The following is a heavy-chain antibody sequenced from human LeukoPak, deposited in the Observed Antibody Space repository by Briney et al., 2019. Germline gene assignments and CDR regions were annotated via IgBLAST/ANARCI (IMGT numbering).Heavy chain of an antibody. D-gene: IGHD1-26*01. V-gene: IGHV3-30-3*01. Sequence: GALRLSCAASGFTFNSFALHWVRQAPGKGLEGVAVISYDGSNKYYADSVKGRFTLSRDNSKNTPYLQMNSLRAEDTAVYYCARARSSGNYYRSTDAFDIWGQGTMVTVSS. CDR3: ARARSSGNYYRSTDAFDI. CDR2: ISYDGSNK. CDR1: GFTFNSFA. J-gene: IGHJ3*02.